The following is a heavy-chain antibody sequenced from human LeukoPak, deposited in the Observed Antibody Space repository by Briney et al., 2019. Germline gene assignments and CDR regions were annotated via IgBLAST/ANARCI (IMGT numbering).Heavy chain of an antibody. CDR3: ARVVVAATYYFDY. D-gene: IGHD2-15*01. CDR1: GGSISSGDYY. J-gene: IGHJ4*02. V-gene: IGHV4-30-4*01. Sequence: PSQTLSLTCTVSGGSISSGDYYWSWIRQPPGKGLEWIGYIYYSGSTYYNPSLKSRVTISVDTSKNQFSLKLSSVTAADTAVYYCARVVVAATYYFDYWGQGTLVTVPS. CDR2: IYYSGST.